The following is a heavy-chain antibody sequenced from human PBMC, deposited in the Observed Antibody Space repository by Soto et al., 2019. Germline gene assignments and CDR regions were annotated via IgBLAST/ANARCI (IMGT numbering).Heavy chain of an antibody. D-gene: IGHD6-13*01. V-gene: IGHV4-30-4*01. CDR2: IYYSGST. CDR3: ASRHSSPYFDY. J-gene: IGHJ4*02. Sequence: QVQLQESGPGLVKPSQTMSLTCTVYGGSISSGDYYWSWIRQPPGKGLEWIGSIYYSGSTYYNPSLKSRVTISVDTSKNQFSLKLNSVTAADTAVYYCASRHSSPYFDYWGQGTLVTVSS. CDR1: GGSISSGDYY.